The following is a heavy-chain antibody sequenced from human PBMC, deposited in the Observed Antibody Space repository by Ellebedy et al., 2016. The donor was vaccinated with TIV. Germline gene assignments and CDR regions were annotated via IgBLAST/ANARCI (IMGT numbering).Heavy chain of an antibody. CDR3: AKVAAGTWGGIDF. CDR2: IYHSGTT. V-gene: IGHV4-4*02. J-gene: IGHJ4*02. Sequence: MPSETLSLTCAVSGDSINTNRWWCWVRQPPGKGLDWIGEIYHSGTTNYNPSLRSRVTISFDKSKNQFSLRLSSVTAADTAVYYCAKVAAGTWGGIDFWGPGTLVTVSS. CDR1: GDSINTNRW. D-gene: IGHD6-13*01.